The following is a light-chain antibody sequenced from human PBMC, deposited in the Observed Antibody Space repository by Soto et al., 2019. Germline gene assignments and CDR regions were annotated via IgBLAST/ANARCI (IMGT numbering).Light chain of an antibody. CDR2: DAS. Sequence: IMLTQSPCTLSLSPGERATLSCRASQSVSRNLAWYQQKPGQAPRLLIYDASNRATGIPARFSGSGSVTDFTLTISSLEPEDFAVYYCQQRSNWATFGPGTKVDIK. V-gene: IGKV3-11*01. CDR3: QQRSNWAT. CDR1: QSVSRN. J-gene: IGKJ3*01.